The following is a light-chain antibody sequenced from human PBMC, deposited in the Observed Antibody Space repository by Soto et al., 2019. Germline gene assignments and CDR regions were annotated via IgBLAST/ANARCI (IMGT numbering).Light chain of an antibody. J-gene: IGLJ1*01. CDR1: SSDVGGSPY. CDR3: ISYAGRDNFV. Sequence: QSVLTQAPSASGSPGQSVTISCTGTSSDVGGSPYVSWYQQHPGKAPKLIIYEVSRRPSGVPDRFSASKSGNTAFLTVSGLQAEDEADYYCISYAGRDNFVFGTGTKVTVL. CDR2: EVS. V-gene: IGLV2-8*01.